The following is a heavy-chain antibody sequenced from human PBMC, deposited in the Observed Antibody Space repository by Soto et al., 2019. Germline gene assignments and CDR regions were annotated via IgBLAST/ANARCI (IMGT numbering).Heavy chain of an antibody. CDR1: VGSISSGGYY. Sequence: NLGLTCTVPVGSISSGGYYRSWIRRPPVKDLEWIGYMYHSGITYYSPSLRSRVTISADSTKNQVSMKLSSVTAADRAVYFCASAEKEVPGAIPSDYNYYGMDVWGQGPTVT. CDR3: ASAEKEVPGAIPSDYNYYGMDV. J-gene: IGHJ6*02. V-gene: IGHV4-30-2*01. D-gene: IGHD2-2*01. CDR2: MYHSGIT.